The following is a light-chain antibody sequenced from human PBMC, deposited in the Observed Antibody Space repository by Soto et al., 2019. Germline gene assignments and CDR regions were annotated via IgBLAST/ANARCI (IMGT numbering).Light chain of an antibody. CDR2: EVN. CDR1: SSDVGGYNF. CDR3: SSNVGNNNRDV. Sequence: QSVLTQPPSASGSPGQSVTISCTGTSSDVGGYNFVSWYQQHPGKAPKLMIYEVNKRPSGVPNRFSGSKSGNTASLTVSGLQAEDEADYYCSSNVGNNNRDVFGTGTKVTVL. J-gene: IGLJ1*01. V-gene: IGLV2-8*01.